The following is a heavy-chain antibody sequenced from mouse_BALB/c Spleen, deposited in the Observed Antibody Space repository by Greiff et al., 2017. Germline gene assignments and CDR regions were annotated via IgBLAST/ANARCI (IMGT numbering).Heavy chain of an antibody. CDR2: ISSGSSTI. Sequence: EVKVEESGGGLVQPGGYRKLSCAASGFTFSSFGMHWVRQAPEKGLEWVAYISSGSSTIYYADTVKGRFTISRDNPKNTLFLQMTSLRSEDTAMYYCARGRTGTGDYYFDYWGQGTTLTVSS. J-gene: IGHJ2*01. CDR1: GFTFSSFG. CDR3: ARGRTGTGDYYFDY. V-gene: IGHV5-17*02. D-gene: IGHD4-1*01.